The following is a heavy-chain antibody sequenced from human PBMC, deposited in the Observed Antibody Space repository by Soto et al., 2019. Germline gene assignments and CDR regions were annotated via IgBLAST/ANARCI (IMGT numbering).Heavy chain of an antibody. V-gene: IGHV3-53*01. D-gene: IGHD1-1*01. J-gene: IGHJ3*01. Sequence: GSLRLSCAAFGLTVSGKKYVAWVRQAPGKGLEWVSALYDVDGSFYADSVKGRFTTSSDSSKTTVYLQMNGLRPDDTAVYYCASWHEREHAYDVWGQGTTVTVSS. CDR3: ASWHEREHAYDV. CDR2: LYDVDGS. CDR1: GLTVSGKKY.